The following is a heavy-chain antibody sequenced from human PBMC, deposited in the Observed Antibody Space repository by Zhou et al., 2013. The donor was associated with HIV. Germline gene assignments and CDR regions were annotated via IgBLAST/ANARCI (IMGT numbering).Heavy chain of an antibody. CDR3: ARGREDSSSWTPTHYFDY. CDR2: IIPILGIA. Sequence: QVQLVQSGAEVKKPGSSVKVSCKASGGTFSSYAISWVRQAPGQGLEWMGRIIPILGIANYAQKFQGRVTITADKSTSTAYMELSSLRSEDTAVYYCARGREDSSSWTPTHYFDYWGQGTLVTVSS. D-gene: IGHD6-13*01. CDR1: GGTFSSYA. J-gene: IGHJ4*02. V-gene: IGHV1-69*04.